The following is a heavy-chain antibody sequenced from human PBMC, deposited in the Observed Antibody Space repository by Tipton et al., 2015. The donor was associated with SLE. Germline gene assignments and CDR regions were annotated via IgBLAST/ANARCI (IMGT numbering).Heavy chain of an antibody. D-gene: IGHD2-15*01. Sequence: LRLSCTVSGGSISSHYWSWIRQPPGKGLEWIGYIYYSGSTNYNPSLKSRVTISVDTSKNQFSLKLSSVTAADTAVYYCARDLGYCSGGSCYDAFDIWGQGTMVTVSS. J-gene: IGHJ3*02. CDR2: IYYSGST. V-gene: IGHV4-59*11. CDR3: ARDLGYCSGGSCYDAFDI. CDR1: GGSISSHY.